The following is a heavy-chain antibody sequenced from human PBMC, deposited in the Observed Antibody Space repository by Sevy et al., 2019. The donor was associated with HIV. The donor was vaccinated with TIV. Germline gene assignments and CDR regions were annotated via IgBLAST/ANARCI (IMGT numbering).Heavy chain of an antibody. CDR2: IKSKTDGGTK. J-gene: IGHJ4*02. CDR3: TTDSKKRAVSELLDY. V-gene: IGHV3-15*01. CDR1: GFTFSNAW. Sequence: GGSLRLSCAASGFTFSNAWMSWVRQAPGKGLEWVGRIKSKTDGGTKDYAEPVKGRFTISRDNSKNKLYLQMNSLKTKHTAIYYCTTDSKKRAVSELLDYWGQGTLVTVSS. D-gene: IGHD1-26*01.